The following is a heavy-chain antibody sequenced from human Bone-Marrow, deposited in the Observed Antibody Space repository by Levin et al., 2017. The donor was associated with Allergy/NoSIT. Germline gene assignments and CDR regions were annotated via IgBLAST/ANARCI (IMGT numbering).Heavy chain of an antibody. CDR1: GGSISSSSYY. CDR2: IYYSGST. CDR3: ARHRAQQQLEEYFQH. D-gene: IGHD6-13*01. J-gene: IGHJ1*01. Sequence: PSETLSLTCTVSGGSISSSSYYWGWIRQPPGKGLEWIGSIYYSGSTYYNPSLKSRVTISVDTSKNQFSLKLSSVTAADTAVYYCARHRAQQQLEEYFQHWGQGTLVTVSS. V-gene: IGHV4-39*01.